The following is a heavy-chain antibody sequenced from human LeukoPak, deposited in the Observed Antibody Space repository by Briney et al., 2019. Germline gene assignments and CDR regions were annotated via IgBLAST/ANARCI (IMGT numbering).Heavy chain of an antibody. J-gene: IGHJ4*02. CDR3: ARDSSSSWYEDYFDY. D-gene: IGHD6-13*01. CDR1: GFTFSSYS. Sequence: NPGGSLRLSCAASGFTFSSYSMNWVRQAPGKGLEWVSSISSSSSYIYYADSVKGRFTISRDNAKNSLYLQMNSLRAEDTAVYYCARDSSSSWYEDYFDYWGQGTLVTVSS. CDR2: ISSSSSYI. V-gene: IGHV3-21*01.